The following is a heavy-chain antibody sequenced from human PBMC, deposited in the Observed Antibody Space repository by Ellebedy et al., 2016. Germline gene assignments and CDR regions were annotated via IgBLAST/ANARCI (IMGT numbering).Heavy chain of an antibody. D-gene: IGHD4-11*01. CDR1: GFTVSTNY. V-gene: IGHV3-53*01. J-gene: IGHJ3*01. CDR2: IFSDGNT. CDR3: ARDRTSLTTLTPDAFDV. Sequence: GGSLRLSCAASGFTVSTNYMKWVRQAPGKGQEWVSAIFSDGNTYYADSVKGRFTISRDNSKNTLYLQMNNLRADDTAVYSCARDRTSLTTLTPDAFDVWGQGTMVTVSS.